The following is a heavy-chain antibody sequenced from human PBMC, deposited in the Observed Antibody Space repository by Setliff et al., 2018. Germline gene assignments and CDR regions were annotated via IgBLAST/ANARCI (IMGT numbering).Heavy chain of an antibody. Sequence: ASVKVSCKASGYTFTSYGIRWVRQAPGQGLEWMGWIGAYNGNTNYAQKLQGRVTMTTDTSTSTADMELRSLRSDDTAVYYCARELWELLYAFDIWGQGTMVTVPS. D-gene: IGHD1-26*01. CDR2: IGAYNGNT. CDR1: GYTFTSYG. CDR3: ARELWELLYAFDI. J-gene: IGHJ3*02. V-gene: IGHV1-18*01.